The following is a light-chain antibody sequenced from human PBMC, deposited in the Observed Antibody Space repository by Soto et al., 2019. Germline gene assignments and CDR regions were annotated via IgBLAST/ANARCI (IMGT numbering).Light chain of an antibody. Sequence: EIVLTQSPGTLALSPGERATLSCRASETVVDNYLAWYQQKPGQAPRLLSHGASWRATAIPDRFTGSGSGTDFTLTISRLEPEDFAVYYCQQYGNSPPFGQGTKVDI. CDR3: QQYGNSPP. J-gene: IGKJ1*01. CDR2: GAS. CDR1: ETVVDNY. V-gene: IGKV3-20*01.